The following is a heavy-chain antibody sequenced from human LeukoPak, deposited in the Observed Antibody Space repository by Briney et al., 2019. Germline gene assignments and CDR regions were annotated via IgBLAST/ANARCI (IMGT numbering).Heavy chain of an antibody. Sequence: ASVKVSCKASGYTFTGYYMHWVRQAPGQGLEWMGWINPNSGGTNYAQEFQGRVTMTRDTSISTAYMELSRLRSDDTAVYYCAREPQVVPAALHYYYYGMDVWGQGTTVIVSS. CDR3: AREPQVVPAALHYYYYGMDV. CDR2: INPNSGGT. V-gene: IGHV1-2*02. D-gene: IGHD2-2*02. CDR1: GYTFTGYY. J-gene: IGHJ6*02.